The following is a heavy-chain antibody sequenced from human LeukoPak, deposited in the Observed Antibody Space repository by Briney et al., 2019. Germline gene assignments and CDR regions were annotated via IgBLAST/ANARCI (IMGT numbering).Heavy chain of an antibody. Sequence: ASVKVSCKVSGYTLTELSMHWVRQAPGKGLEWMGGLDPEDGETIYAQKFQGGVTMTEDTSTDTAYMELSSLRSEDTAVYYCATAFQVAATYDYWGQGTLVTVSS. CDR2: LDPEDGET. D-gene: IGHD2-15*01. CDR3: ATAFQVAATYDY. CDR1: GYTLTELS. J-gene: IGHJ4*02. V-gene: IGHV1-24*01.